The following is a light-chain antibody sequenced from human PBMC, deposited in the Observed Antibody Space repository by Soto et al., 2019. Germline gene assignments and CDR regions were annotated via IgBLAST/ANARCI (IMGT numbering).Light chain of an antibody. CDR2: DAS. Sequence: IQLTQSPSSLSASLVDRVNITCRASQGISSYLGWYQQKPGKAPNLLIYDASTLHSGVPARFSGSGSGTDFTLTISSLEPEDFAVYYCQQRSKWWTFGQGTKVDI. CDR1: QGISSY. V-gene: IGKV1-9*01. J-gene: IGKJ1*01. CDR3: QQRSKWWT.